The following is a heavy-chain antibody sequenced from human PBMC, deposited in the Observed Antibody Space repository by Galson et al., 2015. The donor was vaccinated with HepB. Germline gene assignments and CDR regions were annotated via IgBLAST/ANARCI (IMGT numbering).Heavy chain of an antibody. CDR1: GSRFDSHF. CDR2: INQGGSAN. CDR3: TRLQSYAFDL. Sequence: CLRLSCAASGSRFDSHFMAWVRQTPVKGLEWVADINQGGSANFYLDSVKGRFTISRDNAKNSVYLQMSSLTAEDTAVYYCTRLQSYAFDLWGQGTMVTVSS. J-gene: IGHJ3*01. V-gene: IGHV3-7*03. D-gene: IGHD6-19*01.